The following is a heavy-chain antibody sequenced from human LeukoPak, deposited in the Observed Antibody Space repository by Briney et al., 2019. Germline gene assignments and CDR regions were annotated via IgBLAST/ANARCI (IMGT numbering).Heavy chain of an antibody. Sequence: SETLSLTCTVSGGSISSYYWSWIRQPPGKGLEWIGYIYYSGSTNYNPSLKSRVPISVDTSKNQFSLKLSSVTAADTAVYYCARVGSGYYFDYWGQGTLVTVSS. CDR2: IYYSGST. CDR1: GGSISSYY. CDR3: ARVGSGYYFDY. V-gene: IGHV4-59*01. J-gene: IGHJ4*02. D-gene: IGHD3-3*01.